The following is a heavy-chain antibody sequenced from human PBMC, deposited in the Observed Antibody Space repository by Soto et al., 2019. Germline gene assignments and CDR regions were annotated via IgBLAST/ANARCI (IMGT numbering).Heavy chain of an antibody. CDR3: ARDSRIRFLEWLHNWFDP. V-gene: IGHV1-3*01. J-gene: IGHJ5*02. D-gene: IGHD3-3*01. CDR1: GYTFTSYA. Sequence: ASVKVSCKASGYTFTSYAMHWVHQAPGQRLEWMGWINAGNGNTKYSQKFQGRVTITRDTSASTAYMELSSLRSEDTAVYYCARDSRIRFLEWLHNWFDPWGQGTLVTVSS. CDR2: INAGNGNT.